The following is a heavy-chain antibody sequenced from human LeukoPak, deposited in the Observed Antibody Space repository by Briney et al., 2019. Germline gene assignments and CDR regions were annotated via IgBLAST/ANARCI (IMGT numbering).Heavy chain of an antibody. Sequence: GASVKVSCKASGYTFTSYAMNWVRQAPGQGLEWMGWINTNTGNPTYAQGFTGRFVFSLDASVSTAYLQISSLKAEDTAVYYCATYYGSGSYLGAFDIWGQGTMVTVSS. CDR2: INTNTGNP. CDR1: GYTFTSYA. D-gene: IGHD3-10*01. V-gene: IGHV7-4-1*02. CDR3: ATYYGSGSYLGAFDI. J-gene: IGHJ3*02.